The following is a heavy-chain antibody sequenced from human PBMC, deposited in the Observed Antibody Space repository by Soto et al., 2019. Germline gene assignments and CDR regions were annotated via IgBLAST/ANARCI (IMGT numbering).Heavy chain of an antibody. J-gene: IGHJ4*02. CDR1: GGSFRGFY. V-gene: IGHV3-64D*06. CDR3: VKQAHGLDGVAFDY. CDR2: VSTSGRST. Sequence: ETLSLTCAVSGGSFRGFYWTWIRQSPGKGLEAISAVSTSGRSTYYADSVKDRFTISRDNSKNTLFLQMGSLRPEDTAIYYCVKQAHGLDGVAFDYWGQGTQVTVSS. D-gene: IGHD2-15*01.